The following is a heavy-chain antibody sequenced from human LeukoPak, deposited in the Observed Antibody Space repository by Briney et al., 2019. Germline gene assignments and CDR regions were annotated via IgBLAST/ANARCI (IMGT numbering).Heavy chain of an antibody. CDR2: INPNSVGT. Sequence: ASGKLSCKASGYTLTGYYMHWVLQAPGQGLEWMGWINPNSVGTNYAQNCQGRVTMTRDTSISTAYMELSRLRSDDTAVYYCARGKYQLLYYYFDYWGQGTLVTVSS. D-gene: IGHD2-2*02. J-gene: IGHJ4*02. CDR3: ARGKYQLLYYYFDY. V-gene: IGHV1-2*02. CDR1: GYTLTGYY.